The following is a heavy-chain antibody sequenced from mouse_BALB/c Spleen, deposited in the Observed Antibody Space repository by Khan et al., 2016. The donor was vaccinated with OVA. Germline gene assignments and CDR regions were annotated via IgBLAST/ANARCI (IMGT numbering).Heavy chain of an antibody. CDR1: GYTFTDYS. Sequence: LVESGPELKTPGETVKISCKASGYTFTDYSMHWVKQAPGKGLKWMGWINTETGEPAYADDFKGRFAFSLETSASTAYLQINNLKNEDTATXFCALYDGYDGYFDVWGAGTTVTVSS. D-gene: IGHD2-3*01. CDR2: INTETGEP. J-gene: IGHJ1*01. CDR3: ALYDGYDGYFDV. V-gene: IGHV9-2-1*01.